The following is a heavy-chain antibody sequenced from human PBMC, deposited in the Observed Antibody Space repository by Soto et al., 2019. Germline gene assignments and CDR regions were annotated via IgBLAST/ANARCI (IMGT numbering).Heavy chain of an antibody. CDR1: GFTFDDYA. CDR3: AKDASITTTYLAH. Sequence: EVQLVESGGGLVQPGRSLRLSCAASGFTFDDYAMHWVRQAPGKGLEWVSSISWNRGNIDYADSVKGRFTVSRDNAKNSLYLHMSSLRSEDTALYYCAKDASITTTYLAHWGQGTLVTVSS. V-gene: IGHV3-9*01. CDR2: ISWNRGNI. J-gene: IGHJ4*02. D-gene: IGHD1-1*01.